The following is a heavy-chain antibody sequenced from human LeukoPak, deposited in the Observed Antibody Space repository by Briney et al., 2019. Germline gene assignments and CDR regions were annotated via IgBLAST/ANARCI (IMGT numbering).Heavy chain of an antibody. Sequence: GGSLRLSCAASGFTFSSYAVSWVRQAPGKGLEWVSSISGSGVATYSADSVKGRFTISRANSKNTLYLQMSSLRAEDTAVYYCAKDWGYSSSQGYYFDYWGQGTLVTVSS. CDR1: GFTFSSYA. CDR3: AKDWGYSSSQGYYFDY. CDR2: ISGSGVAT. J-gene: IGHJ4*02. D-gene: IGHD6-13*01. V-gene: IGHV3-23*01.